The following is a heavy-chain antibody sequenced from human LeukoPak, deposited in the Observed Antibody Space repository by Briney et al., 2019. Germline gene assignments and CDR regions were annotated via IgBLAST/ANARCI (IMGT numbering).Heavy chain of an antibody. CDR2: IHYSGST. CDR1: GGSISSRNYY. CDR3: ARLYCSGGNCYGAFDI. Sequence: SETLSLTCTVSGGSISSRNYYWGWIRQPPGKGLEWIGSIHYSGSTYYNPSLKSRLTISVDTSKNQFSLKLSSVTAADTAVYYCARLYCSGGNCYGAFDIWGQGTMVTVSS. V-gene: IGHV4-39*01. J-gene: IGHJ3*02. D-gene: IGHD2-15*01.